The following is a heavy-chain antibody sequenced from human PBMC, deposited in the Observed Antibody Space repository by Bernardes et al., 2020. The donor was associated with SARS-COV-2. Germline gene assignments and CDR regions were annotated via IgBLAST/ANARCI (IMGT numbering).Heavy chain of an antibody. D-gene: IGHD1-1*01. V-gene: IGHV1-69*04. J-gene: IGHJ5*02. CDR1: GYTFPSYG. CDR3: ATTTPTGQLSWFDP. Sequence: SVKVSCKASGYTFPSYGISWVRQAPGQGLEWMGRIIPILGIANYAQKFQGRVTITADKSTSTAYMEMSSLSSEDTAVYYCATTTPTGQLSWFDPWGQGTLVTVSS. CDR2: IIPILGIA.